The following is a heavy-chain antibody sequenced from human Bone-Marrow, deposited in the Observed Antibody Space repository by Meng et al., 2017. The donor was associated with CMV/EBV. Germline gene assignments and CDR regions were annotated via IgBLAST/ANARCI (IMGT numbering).Heavy chain of an antibody. CDR3: AREPAAIQSGSFVHY. CDR1: GYTFTSYY. Sequence: ASVKVSCKASGYTFTSYYMHWVRQAPGQGLEWMGIINPSGGSTSYAQKFQGRVTMTRDTSTSTVYMELSSLRSEDTAVYYCAREPAAIQSGSFVHYWGQGTLVTVSS. V-gene: IGHV1-46*01. D-gene: IGHD2-2*01. CDR2: INPSGGST. J-gene: IGHJ4*02.